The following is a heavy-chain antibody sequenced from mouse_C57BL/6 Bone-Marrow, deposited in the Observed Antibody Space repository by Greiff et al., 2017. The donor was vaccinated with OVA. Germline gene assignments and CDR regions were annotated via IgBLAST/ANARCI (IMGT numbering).Heavy chain of an antibody. J-gene: IGHJ2*01. Sequence: EVHLVESGGGLVKPGGSLKLSCAASGFTFSSYAMSWVRQTPEKRLEWVATISDGGSYTYYPDNVKGRFTISRDNAKNNLYLQMSHLKSEDTAMYYCARDRGTTVVPYYFDYWGQGTTLTVSS. V-gene: IGHV5-4*01. CDR2: ISDGGSYT. CDR3: ARDRGTTVVPYYFDY. CDR1: GFTFSSYA. D-gene: IGHD1-1*01.